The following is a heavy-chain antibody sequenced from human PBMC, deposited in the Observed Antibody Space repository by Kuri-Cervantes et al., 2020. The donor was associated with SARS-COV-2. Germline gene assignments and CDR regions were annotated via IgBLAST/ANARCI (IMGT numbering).Heavy chain of an antibody. CDR3: ARVGLGGDFDY. Sequence: GGSLRLSCAASGFTFSSYSMNWVRQAPGKGLEWVSSISSSSSYIYYADSVKGRFTISRDNAKNTLYLQMNSLRAEDTAVYYCARVGLGGDFDYWGQGTLVTVSS. CDR2: ISSSSSYI. V-gene: IGHV3-21*01. CDR1: GFTFSSYS. J-gene: IGHJ4*02. D-gene: IGHD3-16*01.